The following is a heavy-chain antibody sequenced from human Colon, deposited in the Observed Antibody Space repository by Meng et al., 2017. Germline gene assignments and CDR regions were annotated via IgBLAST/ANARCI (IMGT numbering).Heavy chain of an antibody. CDR3: ATGLRHGDWFDP. CDR1: GGSFSGFY. V-gene: IGHV4-34*02. D-gene: IGHD4-17*01. J-gene: IGHJ5*02. CDR2: IDHFGIS. Sequence: QVQIQPGGAGLLKPSETLSLTCAVPGGSFSGFYWSWIRQPPGKGLEWIGEIDHFGISNYNSSLKGRLTMSVDTSKKQISLTLTSVTAADTAVYYCATGLRHGDWFDPWGPGTLVTVSS.